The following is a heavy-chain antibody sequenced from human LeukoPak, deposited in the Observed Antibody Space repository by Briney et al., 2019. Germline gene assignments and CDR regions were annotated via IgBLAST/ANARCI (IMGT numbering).Heavy chain of an antibody. CDR3: ASGYSSSTIDY. V-gene: IGHV3-21*01. D-gene: IGHD6-13*01. Sequence: GGSLRLPCAASGFSFSRYWMHWVRQAPGKGLEWVSSISSSSSYIYYADSVKGRFTISRDNAKNSLYLQMNSLRAEDTAVYYCASGYSSSTIDYWGQGTLVTVSS. CDR1: GFSFSRYW. CDR2: ISSSSSYI. J-gene: IGHJ4*02.